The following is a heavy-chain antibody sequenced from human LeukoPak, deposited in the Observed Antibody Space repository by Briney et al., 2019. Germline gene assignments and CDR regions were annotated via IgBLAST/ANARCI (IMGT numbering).Heavy chain of an antibody. D-gene: IGHD2-2*01. J-gene: IGHJ6*02. Sequence: PGGSLRLSCAASGFTFSSYTMNWVRQAPGKGLEWVSSISSSSTYIYYAESVKGRFTISRDNAKNSLYLQMNSLRAEDTAVYYCARPGYCSGTTCYSYNYYGMDVWGQGTTATVSS. CDR3: ARPGYCSGTTCYSYNYYGMDV. CDR2: ISSSSTYI. CDR1: GFTFSSYT. V-gene: IGHV3-21*01.